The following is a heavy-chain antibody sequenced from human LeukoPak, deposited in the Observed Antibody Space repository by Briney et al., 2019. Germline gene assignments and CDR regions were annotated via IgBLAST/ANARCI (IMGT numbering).Heavy chain of an antibody. CDR3: ARVVEYYDSSGYLYYFDY. CDR1: GGSISSYY. CDR2: IYYSGST. D-gene: IGHD3-22*01. V-gene: IGHV4-59*01. J-gene: IGHJ4*02. Sequence: PSETLSLTRTVSGGSISSYYWSWIRQPPGKGLEWIGYIYYSGSTNYNPPLKSRVTISVDTSKNQFSLKLSSVTAADTAVYYCARVVEYYDSSGYLYYFDYWGQGTLVTVSS.